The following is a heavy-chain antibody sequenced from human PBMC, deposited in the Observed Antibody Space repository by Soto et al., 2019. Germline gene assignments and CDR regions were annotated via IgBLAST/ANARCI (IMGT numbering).Heavy chain of an antibody. CDR1: GFTFTSSA. V-gene: IGHV1-58*01. CDR3: AAAGDGELLSFDY. D-gene: IGHD1-26*01. J-gene: IGHJ4*02. CDR2: IVVGSGNT. Sequence: VASVKVSCKASGFTFTSSAVQWVRQARGQRLEWIGWIVVGSGNTNYAQKFQERVTITRDMSTSTAYMELSSLRSEDTAVYYCAAAGDGELLSFDYWGQGTLVTVSS.